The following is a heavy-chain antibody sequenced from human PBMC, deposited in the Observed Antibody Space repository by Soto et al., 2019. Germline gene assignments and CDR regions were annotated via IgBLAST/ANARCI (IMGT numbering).Heavy chain of an antibody. CDR3: ARRGRGYCSSTSCYRGWFDP. CDR1: GGTFSSYA. V-gene: IGHV1-69*06. CDR2: IIPIFGTA. Sequence: QVQLVQSGAEVKKPGSSVKVSCKASGGTFSSYAISWVRQAPGQGLEWMGGIIPIFGTANYAQKLQGRVTITADKSTSTAYMELSSLRSEDTAVYYCARRGRGYCSSTSCYRGWFDPWGQGTLVTVSS. D-gene: IGHD2-2*01. J-gene: IGHJ5*02.